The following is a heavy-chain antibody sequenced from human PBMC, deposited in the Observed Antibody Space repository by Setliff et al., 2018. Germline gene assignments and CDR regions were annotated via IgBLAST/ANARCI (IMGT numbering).Heavy chain of an antibody. CDR2: IYYSGST. V-gene: IGHV4-31*03. Sequence: PSETLSLTCPVSGDSIYSGCYYWSWIRQHPGKGLEWIGYIYYSGSTYYNPSLKSRVTISIDTSKNQFSMKLSSVTAADTAVYYCARDHPGYSSGWYWFDSWGLGTLVTVSS. D-gene: IGHD6-13*01. CDR1: GDSIYSGCYY. CDR3: ARDHPGYSSGWYWFDS. J-gene: IGHJ5*01.